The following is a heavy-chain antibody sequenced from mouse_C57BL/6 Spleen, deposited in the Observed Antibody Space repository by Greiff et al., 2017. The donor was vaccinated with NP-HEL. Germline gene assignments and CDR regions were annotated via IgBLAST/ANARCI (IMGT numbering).Heavy chain of an antibody. CDR1: GFTFSSYA. CDR3: TRGDGTDYFDY. D-gene: IGHD4-1*01. Sequence: EVKLVESGEGLVKPGGSLKLSCAASGFTFSSYAMSWVRQTPEKRLEWVAYISSGGDYIYYADTVKGRFTISRDNARNTLYLQMSSLKSEDTAMYYCTRGDGTDYFDYWGQGTTLTVSS. V-gene: IGHV5-9-1*02. J-gene: IGHJ2*01. CDR2: ISSGGDYI.